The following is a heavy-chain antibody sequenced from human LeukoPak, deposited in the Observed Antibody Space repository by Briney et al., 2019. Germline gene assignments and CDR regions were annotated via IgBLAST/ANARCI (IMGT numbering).Heavy chain of an antibody. CDR3: ARVSGYDWESFYDY. V-gene: IGHV4-59*02. Sequence: KPSETLSLTCTVSGGSVSSYYWSWIRQPPGKGLEWIGYMYYSGSTNYNPSLKSRVTISVDTSKNQFSLKLSSVTAADTAVYYCARVSGYDWESFYDYWGQGTLVTVSS. CDR2: MYYSGST. CDR1: GGSVSSYY. D-gene: IGHD5-12*01. J-gene: IGHJ4*02.